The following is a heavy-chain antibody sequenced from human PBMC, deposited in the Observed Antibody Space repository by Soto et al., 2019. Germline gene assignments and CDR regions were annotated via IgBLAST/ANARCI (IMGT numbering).Heavy chain of an antibody. D-gene: IGHD3-16*01. J-gene: IGHJ6*02. CDR3: ARVGQDYYYGMDV. V-gene: IGHV3-11*01. CDR1: GFTFSDYY. Sequence: QVQLVESGGGLVKPGGSLRLSCEASGFTFSDYYMTWIRQAPGKGLEWVSYMSSSGNDIYYADSVKGRFTISRDNTENSLYLQMNSLRAEDTAIYYCARVGQDYYYGMDVWGQGTTVTVSS. CDR2: MSSSGNDI.